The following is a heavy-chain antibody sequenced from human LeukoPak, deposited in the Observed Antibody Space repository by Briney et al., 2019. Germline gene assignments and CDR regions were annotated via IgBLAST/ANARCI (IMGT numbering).Heavy chain of an antibody. Sequence: SETLSLTCTVSGGSISSGDYYWSWIRQPPGKGLEWIGYIYYSGSTYYNPSLKSRVTISVDTSKNQFSLKLSSVTAADTAVYYCARRPTTVSPAYYFDYWGQGTLVTVSS. CDR2: IYYSGST. CDR3: ARRPTTVSPAYYFDY. D-gene: IGHD4-17*01. J-gene: IGHJ4*02. V-gene: IGHV4-30-4*01. CDR1: GGSISSGDYY.